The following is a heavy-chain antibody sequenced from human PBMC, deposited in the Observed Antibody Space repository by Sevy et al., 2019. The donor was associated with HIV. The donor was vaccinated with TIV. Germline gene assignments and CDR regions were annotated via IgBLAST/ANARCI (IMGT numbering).Heavy chain of an antibody. D-gene: IGHD3-22*01. CDR2: FDPEAGET. V-gene: IGHV1-24*01. Sequence: ASVKVSCKVSGYTLTELSMHWVRQAPGKGLEWMGGFDPEAGETIYAQKFQGRVTMTEDTSTDTAYMELSSLRSEDTAVYYCATDSYAQHSSGYSFDYWGQGTLVTVSS. J-gene: IGHJ4*02. CDR3: ATDSYAQHSSGYSFDY. CDR1: GYTLTELS.